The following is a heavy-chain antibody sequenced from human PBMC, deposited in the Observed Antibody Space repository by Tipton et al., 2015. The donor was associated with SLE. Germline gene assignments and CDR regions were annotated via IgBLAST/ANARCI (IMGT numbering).Heavy chain of an antibody. CDR2: ITPSGGST. V-gene: IGHV1-46*01. CDR1: GYTFTSYY. D-gene: IGHD3-9*01. J-gene: IGHJ6*02. Sequence: QSGAEVKKPGASVKVSCKASGYTFTSYYMHWVRQAPGQGLEWMGIITPSGGSTSYAQKFQGRVTMTRDTSTSTVYMELSSLRSEDTAVYYCARDDILGSWYGGYQYYYAMDVWGQGTTVTVS. CDR3: ARDDILGSWYGGYQYYYAMDV.